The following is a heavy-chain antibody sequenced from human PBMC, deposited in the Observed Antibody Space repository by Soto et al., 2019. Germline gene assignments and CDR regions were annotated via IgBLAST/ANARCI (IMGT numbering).Heavy chain of an antibody. J-gene: IGHJ4*02. Sequence: QVQLVQSGAEVKKPGASVKVSCKASGYTFTSYGISWVRQAPGQGLEWMGWISAYNGNTNYAQKLQGRVTMTTDTATSTAYMELRSLRSDDTAVYYCASGLLSDYYDSSGYYYAYWGKGTLVTVSS. D-gene: IGHD3-22*01. CDR3: ASGLLSDYYDSSGYYYAY. V-gene: IGHV1-18*01. CDR1: GYTFTSYG. CDR2: ISAYNGNT.